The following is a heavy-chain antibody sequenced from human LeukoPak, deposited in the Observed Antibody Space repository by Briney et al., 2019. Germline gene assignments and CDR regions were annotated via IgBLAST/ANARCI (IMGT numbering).Heavy chain of an antibody. D-gene: IGHD6-19*01. Sequence: ASVKVSCKASGYTFISYYMHWVRQAPGQGFEWMGIINPSGGSTSYAQKFQGRVTMTGDMSTSTVYMELSSLRSEDTAVYYCARGGRKQWLVLDYWGQGTLVTVSS. V-gene: IGHV1-46*01. CDR3: ARGGRKQWLVLDY. CDR1: GYTFISYY. J-gene: IGHJ4*02. CDR2: INPSGGST.